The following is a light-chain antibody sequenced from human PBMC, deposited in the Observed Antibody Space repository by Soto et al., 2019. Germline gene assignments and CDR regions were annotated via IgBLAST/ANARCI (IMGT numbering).Light chain of an antibody. V-gene: IGKV1-33*01. CDR2: DAS. Sequence: DIPMTQSPSSLSASVGDRVTITCQASQDISNYLNWYQQKPGKAPKLLIYDASNLETGVPSRFSGSGSGTDFTFTISSLQPEDIATYYCQQYDNIPPTFGQGTRLEIK. CDR3: QQYDNIPPT. CDR1: QDISNY. J-gene: IGKJ5*01.